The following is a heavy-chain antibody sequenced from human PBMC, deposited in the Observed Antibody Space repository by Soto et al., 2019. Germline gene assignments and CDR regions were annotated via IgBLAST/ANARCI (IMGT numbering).Heavy chain of an antibody. D-gene: IGHD6-13*01. J-gene: IGHJ6*02. Sequence: GGSLRLSCAASGFTVSSTYMTWVRQAPGKGLEWVSIIYGGLTTYYADSVKGRFTISRDNSKNTVFLQMNSLRGEDTAVYYCARDRIEAAGTPRFNYYYGMDVWGQGTTVTVSS. CDR3: ARDRIEAAGTPRFNYYYGMDV. CDR2: IYGGLTT. V-gene: IGHV3-53*01. CDR1: GFTVSSTY.